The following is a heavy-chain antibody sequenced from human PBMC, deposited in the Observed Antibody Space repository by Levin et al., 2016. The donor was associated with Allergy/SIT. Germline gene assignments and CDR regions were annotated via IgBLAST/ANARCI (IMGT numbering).Heavy chain of an antibody. J-gene: IGHJ6*02. CDR1: GGSISSSSYY. Sequence: SETLSLTCTVSGGSISSSSYYWGWIRQPPGKGLEWIGSIYYSGSTYYNPSLKSRVTISVDTSKNQFSLKLSSVTAADTAVYYCARHVPPAGYSYGSYYYYGMDVWGQGTTVTVSS. CDR3: ARHVPPAGYSYGSYYYYGMDV. CDR2: IYYSGST. V-gene: IGHV4-39*01. D-gene: IGHD5-18*01.